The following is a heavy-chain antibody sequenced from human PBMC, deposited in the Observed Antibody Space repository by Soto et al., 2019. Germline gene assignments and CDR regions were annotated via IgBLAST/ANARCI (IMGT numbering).Heavy chain of an antibody. V-gene: IGHV5-10-1*01. CDR3: ARHLGVFINGVCPPSDYYYGMDV. CDR1: GYSFTSYW. J-gene: IGHJ6*02. CDR2: IDPSDSYT. Sequence: PGESLKISCKGSGYSFTSYWISWVRQMPGKGLEWMGRIDPSDSYTNYSPYFQGHVTISADKSISTAYLQWSSLKASDTAMYYCARHLGVFINGVCPPSDYYYGMDVWGQGTTVTVSS. D-gene: IGHD2-8*01.